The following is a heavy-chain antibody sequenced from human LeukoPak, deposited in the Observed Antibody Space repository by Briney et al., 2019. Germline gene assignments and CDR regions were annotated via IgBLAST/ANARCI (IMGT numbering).Heavy chain of an antibody. CDR2: INPNSGGT. CDR1: GYTFTSYY. CDR3: AREGYSSSWTDHSFDY. J-gene: IGHJ4*02. Sequence: ASVKVSCKASGYTFTSYYMHWVRQAPGQGLEWMGWINPNSGGTNYAQKFQGRVTMTRDTSISTAYMELSRLRSDDTAVYYCAREGYSSSWTDHSFDYWGQGTLVTVSS. D-gene: IGHD6-13*01. V-gene: IGHV1-2*02.